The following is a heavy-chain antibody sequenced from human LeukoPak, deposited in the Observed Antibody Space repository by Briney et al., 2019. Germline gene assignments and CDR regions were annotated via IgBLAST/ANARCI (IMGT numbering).Heavy chain of an antibody. J-gene: IGHJ4*02. CDR3: ARQNLGYCSSTSCYSY. CDR1: GGSFSGYY. D-gene: IGHD2-2*01. Sequence: SETLSLTCAVYGGSFSGYYWSWIRQPPGKGLEWIGEINHSEYINYNPSLKSRVTISVDTSKNQFSLKLSSVTAADTAVYYCARQNLGYCSSTSCYSYWGQGTLVTVSS. V-gene: IGHV4-34*01. CDR2: INHSEYI.